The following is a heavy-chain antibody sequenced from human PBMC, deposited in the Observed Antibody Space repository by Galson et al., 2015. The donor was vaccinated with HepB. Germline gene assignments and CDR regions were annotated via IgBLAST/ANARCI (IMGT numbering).Heavy chain of an antibody. V-gene: IGHV3-23*01. CDR3: ANSYSSSWYFRDYYFDY. Sequence: SLRLSCAASGFTFSSYAMSWVRQAPGKGLEWVSAISGSGGSTYYADSVKGRFTISRDNSKNTLYLQMNSLRAEDTAVYYCANSYSSSWYFRDYYFDYWGQGTLVTVSS. J-gene: IGHJ4*02. CDR1: GFTFSSYA. CDR2: ISGSGGST. D-gene: IGHD6-13*01.